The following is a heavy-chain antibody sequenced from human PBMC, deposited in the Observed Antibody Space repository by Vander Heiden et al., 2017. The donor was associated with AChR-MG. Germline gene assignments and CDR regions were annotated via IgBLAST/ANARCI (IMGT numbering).Heavy chain of an antibody. Sequence: QVQLQQWGAGLLKPSATLSLTCGVSGGSFSSHYWTWLRQPPGKGLEWIGEINHTGSTNRNPSLESRVTLSIDTSKKQFSLKLSSVTAADTAVYFCARRGYYDGTSYYYYWGQGTLVTVSS. V-gene: IGHV4-34*01. D-gene: IGHD3-22*01. CDR2: INHTGST. CDR3: ARRGYYDGTSYYYY. J-gene: IGHJ4*02. CDR1: GGSFSSHY.